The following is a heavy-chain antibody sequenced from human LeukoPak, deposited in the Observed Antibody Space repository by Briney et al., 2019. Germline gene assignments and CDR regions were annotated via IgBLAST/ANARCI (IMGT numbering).Heavy chain of an antibody. CDR1: GFTFGNYG. V-gene: IGHV3-20*04. J-gene: IGHJ4*02. D-gene: IGHD4-17*01. CDR2: INWNGGST. CDR3: ARAQTYGDSRLLLDY. Sequence: PGGSLRLSCAASGFTFGNYGMSWVRQAPGKGLEWVSGINWNGGSTGYADSVEGRFTISRDNAKNSQYLQMNSLRVEETALYYCARAQTYGDSRLLLDYWGQGTLVTVSS.